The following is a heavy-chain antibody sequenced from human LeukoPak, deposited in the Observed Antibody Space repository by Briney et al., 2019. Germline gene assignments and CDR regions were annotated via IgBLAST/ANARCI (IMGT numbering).Heavy chain of an antibody. J-gene: IGHJ4*02. CDR3: ARTGTIITIFEVDLDS. CDR1: GFTFSSYG. D-gene: IGHD3-3*01. Sequence: GGSLRLSCAASGFTFSSYGMHWVRQAPGKGLEWVAVILSDGSKEFYTDSVKGRFTISRDNSKNTLYLQMNSLRAEDTAVYYCARTGTIITIFEVDLDSWGQGTLVTVSS. V-gene: IGHV3-33*01. CDR2: ILSDGSKE.